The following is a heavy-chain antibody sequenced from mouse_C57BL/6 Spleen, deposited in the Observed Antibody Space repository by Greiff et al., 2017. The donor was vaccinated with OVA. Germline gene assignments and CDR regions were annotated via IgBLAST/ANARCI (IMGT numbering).Heavy chain of an antibody. Sequence: QVQLQQPGAELVKPGASVKLSCKASGYTFTSYWMHWVKQRPGQGLEWIGMIHPNSGSTNYNEKFKSKATLTVDKSSSTAYMQLSSLTSEDSAVYYCAREEGVTRSYFDYWGQGTTLTVSS. J-gene: IGHJ2*01. D-gene: IGHD2-2*01. CDR3: AREEGVTRSYFDY. CDR1: GYTFTSYW. V-gene: IGHV1-64*01. CDR2: IHPNSGST.